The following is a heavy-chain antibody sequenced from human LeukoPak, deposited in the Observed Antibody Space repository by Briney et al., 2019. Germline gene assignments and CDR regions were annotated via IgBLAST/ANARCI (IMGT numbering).Heavy chain of an antibody. V-gene: IGHV1-46*01. J-gene: IGHJ4*02. Sequence: ASVKVSCKASGYTFTSYYMHWVRQAPGQGLEWMGIINPSGGSTSYAQKFQGRVTMTRDTSISTAYMELSRLRSDDTAVYYCASEVKFGSHAFDYWGQGTLVTVSS. CDR3: ASEVKFGSHAFDY. D-gene: IGHD3-10*01. CDR1: GYTFTSYY. CDR2: INPSGGST.